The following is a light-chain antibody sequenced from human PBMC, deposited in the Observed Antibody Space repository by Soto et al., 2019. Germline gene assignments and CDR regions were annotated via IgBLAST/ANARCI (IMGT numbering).Light chain of an antibody. CDR2: KVS. J-gene: IGKJ2*01. CDR1: QSLVYSDGNTY. V-gene: IGKV2-30*01. CDR3: MQGTHT. Sequence: DVVMTQSPLSLPVTLGQPASISCRSSQSLVYSDGNTYLNWFQQRPGQSPRRLIYKVSNRDSGVPDRFSCSGSGSDFTLKISRVEAEAVGVYYCMQGTHTFGQGTKLEIK.